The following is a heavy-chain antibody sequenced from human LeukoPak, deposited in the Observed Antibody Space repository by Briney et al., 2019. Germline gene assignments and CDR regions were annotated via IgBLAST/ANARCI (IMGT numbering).Heavy chain of an antibody. CDR2: ISGGGANT. J-gene: IGHJ4*02. CDR1: GFTFNNYA. D-gene: IGHD6-19*01. V-gene: IGHV3-23*01. Sequence: GGSLRLSCAASGFTFNNYAMSWVRQAPGKGLQWVSAISGGGANTYYADSVKGRFTISRDNSKNTLYLQMSSLRAEDTAVYYCAKDGGGWYTSGWYYFDCWGQGTLVAVSS. CDR3: AKDGGGWYTSGWYYFDC.